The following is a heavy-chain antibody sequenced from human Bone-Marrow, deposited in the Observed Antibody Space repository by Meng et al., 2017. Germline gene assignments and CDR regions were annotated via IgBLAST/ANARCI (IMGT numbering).Heavy chain of an antibody. J-gene: IGHJ6*02. CDR3: ARDRTFVGATTFYYYYGMDV. Sequence: ADSVKGRFTISRDNAKNSLYLQMNSLRAEDTAVYYCARDRTFVGATTFYYYYGMDVWGQGTTVTVSS. V-gene: IGHV3-21*01. D-gene: IGHD1-26*01.